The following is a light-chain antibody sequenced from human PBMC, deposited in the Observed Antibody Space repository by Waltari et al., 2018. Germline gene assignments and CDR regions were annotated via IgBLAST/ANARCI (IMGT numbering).Light chain of an antibody. V-gene: IGLV6-57*03. J-gene: IGLJ2*01. CDR3: QSYDSADVKV. Sequence: NLMLTQPHAVSESPGKTVTLSCTRSSGSIASSFVQWYQQRPGSAPTLVLYEDSQRPSEVPDRCSGSIDRSSNSASLTISGLTTEDEADYYCQSYDSADVKVFGGGTKLTVL. CDR2: EDS. CDR1: SGSIASSF.